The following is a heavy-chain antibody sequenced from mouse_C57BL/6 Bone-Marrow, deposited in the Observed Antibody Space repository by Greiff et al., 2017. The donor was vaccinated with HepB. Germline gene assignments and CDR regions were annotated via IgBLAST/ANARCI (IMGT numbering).Heavy chain of an antibody. V-gene: IGHV7-3*01. CDR2: IRNKANGYTT. CDR3: ARGSYNFDV. J-gene: IGHJ1*03. CDR1: GFTFTDYY. D-gene: IGHD1-1*02. Sequence: EVKVVESGGGLVQPGGSLSLSCAASGFTFTDYYMSWVRQPPGKALEWLGFIRNKANGYTTEYSASVKGRFTISRDNSHSILYLQMNALRAEDSATYYCARGSYNFDVWGTGTTVTVSS.